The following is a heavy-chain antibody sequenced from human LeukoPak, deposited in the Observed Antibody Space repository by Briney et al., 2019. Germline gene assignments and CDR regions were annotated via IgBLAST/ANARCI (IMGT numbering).Heavy chain of an antibody. D-gene: IGHD3-10*01. CDR1: GFTFNNYG. V-gene: IGHV3-23*01. CDR3: AKGHYYGSGSYWV. Sequence: GGSLRLSCAASGFTFNNYGMNWVRQAPGKGLEWVSGISGGGGSTYYADSVKGRFTISRDNSKNTLYLQMNSLRAEDTAVYYCAKGHYYGSGSYWVWGQGTLVTVSS. J-gene: IGHJ4*02. CDR2: ISGGGGST.